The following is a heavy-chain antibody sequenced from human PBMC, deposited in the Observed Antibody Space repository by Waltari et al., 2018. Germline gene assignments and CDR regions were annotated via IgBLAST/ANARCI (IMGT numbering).Heavy chain of an antibody. CDR3: AKKRTTYYDSTGGAFFDC. D-gene: IGHD3-22*01. Sequence: EVQLVESGGDLVQPGRSPRLSCAASGFTFGNYAMHWVRQIPGKGLEWVSGISWNSGKTAYADSVKGRFTIFRDTAKNSLYLQMNSLRPEDTALYYCAKKRTTYYDSTGGAFFDCWGQGTLVTVSP. CDR1: GFTFGNYA. V-gene: IGHV3-9*01. CDR2: ISWNSGKT. J-gene: IGHJ4*02.